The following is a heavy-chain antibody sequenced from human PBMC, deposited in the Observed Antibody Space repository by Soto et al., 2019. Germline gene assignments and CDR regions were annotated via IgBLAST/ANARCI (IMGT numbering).Heavy chain of an antibody. Sequence: GSLRLSCVGSGFTFSNNAMHWVRQAPGKGLEWVAFISFDSSEIHYADSVKGRFTTSRDNPRNTLFLHVNSPRADDTAVYYCAIARVADSSLDNWGQGTLVTVSS. J-gene: IGHJ4*02. CDR3: AIARVADSSLDN. V-gene: IGHV3-30*01. CDR2: ISFDSSEI. CDR1: GFTFSNNA. D-gene: IGHD3-3*01.